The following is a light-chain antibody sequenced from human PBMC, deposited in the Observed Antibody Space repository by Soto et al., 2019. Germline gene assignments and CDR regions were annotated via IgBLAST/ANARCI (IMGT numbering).Light chain of an antibody. CDR3: QQYNNWAPGPIT. V-gene: IGKV3-15*01. CDR1: QNVNNN. CDR2: GAS. Sequence: IVMTQSPATLSVSPGGVATLSCRASQNVNNNLAWYQQKSGQAPRLLIYGASTRATGIPARFSGSGSGTEFTLTISSLQSEDFAVYYCQQYNNWAPGPITFGQGTRLEIK. J-gene: IGKJ5*01.